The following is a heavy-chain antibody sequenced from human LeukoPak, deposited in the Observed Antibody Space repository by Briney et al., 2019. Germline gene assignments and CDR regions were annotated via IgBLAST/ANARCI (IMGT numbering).Heavy chain of an antibody. CDR2: IGYDGSTK. CDR1: GFTLSNHG. CDR3: ARDIDTAMVTAAYFDH. J-gene: IGHJ4*02. Sequence: PGGSLRLSCVGSGFTLSNHGMHWVRQAPGKGLEVEAVIGYDGSTKKYADSVKGRFTVSRDNSKNTLYLQMSSLRPEDTAVYFCARDIDTAMVTAAYFDHWGQGTLVTVSS. V-gene: IGHV3-30*03. D-gene: IGHD5-18*01.